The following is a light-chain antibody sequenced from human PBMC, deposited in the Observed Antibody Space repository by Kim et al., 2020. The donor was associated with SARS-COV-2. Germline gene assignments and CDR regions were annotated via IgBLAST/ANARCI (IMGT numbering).Light chain of an antibody. Sequence: SPGEGATLSCRTRQSVCSHCLAWYQQKPGQAPRLLIYSVSNRATGIPDRFSGSGSGTDFTLTISRLEPEDFAVYYCQQYGIAPPYTFGQGTKLEI. CDR2: SVS. CDR3: QQYGIAPPYT. CDR1: QSVCSHC. J-gene: IGKJ2*01. V-gene: IGKV3-20*01.